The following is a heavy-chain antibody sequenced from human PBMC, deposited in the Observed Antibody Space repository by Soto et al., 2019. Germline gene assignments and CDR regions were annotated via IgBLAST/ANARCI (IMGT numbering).Heavy chain of an antibody. CDR1: GGSISSSSYY. J-gene: IGHJ6*02. CDR3: ARVYYYYYGMDV. V-gene: IGHV4-39*01. CDR2: IYYSGST. Sequence: ETLSLTCTVSGGSISSSSYYWGWIRQPPGKGLEWIGSIYYSGSTYYNPSLKSRVTISVDTSKNQFSLKLSSVTAADTAVYYCARVYYYYYGMDVWGQGTTVTVSS.